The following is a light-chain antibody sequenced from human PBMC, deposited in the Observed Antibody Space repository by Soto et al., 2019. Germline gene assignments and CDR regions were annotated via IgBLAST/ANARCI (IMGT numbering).Light chain of an antibody. Sequence: QSVLTQPPSVSGAPGQRVTISCTGSSSNIGAGYDVHWYQQLPGTSHKLLIYGNSNRPSGVPDRFSGDKSGTSDSLAITGRQAEDEADYYWESYDSSRSGSVFGGGTKLAV. CDR3: ESYDSSRSGSV. V-gene: IGLV1-40*01. J-gene: IGLJ2*01. CDR1: SSNIGAGYD. CDR2: GNS.